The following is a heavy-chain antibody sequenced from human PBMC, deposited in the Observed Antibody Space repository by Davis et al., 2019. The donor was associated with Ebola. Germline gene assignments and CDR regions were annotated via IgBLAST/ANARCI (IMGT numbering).Heavy chain of an antibody. V-gene: IGHV3-21*04. CDR1: GFTFSSYG. CDR2: ISSSGGTI. Sequence: GESLKISCAASGFTFSSYGMHWVRQAPGKGLEWVSAISSSGGTIYYTDSVKGRFTISRDNAKNSLYLQMNSLSAEDTAVYYCARVDTAFGMDVWGKGTTVTVSS. J-gene: IGHJ6*04. D-gene: IGHD5-18*01. CDR3: ARVDTAFGMDV.